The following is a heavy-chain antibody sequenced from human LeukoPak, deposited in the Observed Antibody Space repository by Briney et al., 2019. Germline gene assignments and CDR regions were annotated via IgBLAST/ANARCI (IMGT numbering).Heavy chain of an antibody. D-gene: IGHD3-10*01. Sequence: ASVKVPCKASGYTFTSYGISWVRQAPGQGLEWMGWISAYNGNTNYAQKLQGRVTMTTDTSTSTAYMELRSLRSDDTAVYYCARDAAPMVRGVIRGWFDPWGQGTLVTVSS. J-gene: IGHJ5*02. CDR1: GYTFTSYG. CDR2: ISAYNGNT. V-gene: IGHV1-18*01. CDR3: ARDAAPMVRGVIRGWFDP.